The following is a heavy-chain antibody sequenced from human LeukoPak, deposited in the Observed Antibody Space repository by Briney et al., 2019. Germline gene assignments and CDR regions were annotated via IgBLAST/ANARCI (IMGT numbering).Heavy chain of an antibody. D-gene: IGHD3-22*01. J-gene: IGHJ4*02. CDR1: ERTFSSYA. Sequence: ASVKVSCKASERTFSSYAISWVRQAPGQGLEWMGGIIPIFGTANYAQKFQGRVTITADESTSTAYMELSSLRSEDTAVYYCATTPNTYYYDSSGYPDYWGQGTLVTVSS. CDR3: ATTPNTYYYDSSGYPDY. CDR2: IIPIFGTA. V-gene: IGHV1-69*13.